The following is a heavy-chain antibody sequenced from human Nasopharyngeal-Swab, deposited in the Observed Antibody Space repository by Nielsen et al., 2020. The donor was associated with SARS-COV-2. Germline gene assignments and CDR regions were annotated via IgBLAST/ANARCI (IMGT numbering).Heavy chain of an antibody. J-gene: IGHJ6*02. D-gene: IGHD2/OR15-2a*01. V-gene: IGHV7-4-1*02. Sequence: ASVKVSCKASGYTFTSYAMNWVRQAPGQGLEWMGWINTNTGNPTYAQGFTGRFVFSLDTSVSTAYLQISSLKAEDNAVYYCARGNIAIQYYYYGMDVWGQGTTVTVSS. CDR2: INTNTGNP. CDR1: GYTFTSYA. CDR3: ARGNIAIQYYYYGMDV.